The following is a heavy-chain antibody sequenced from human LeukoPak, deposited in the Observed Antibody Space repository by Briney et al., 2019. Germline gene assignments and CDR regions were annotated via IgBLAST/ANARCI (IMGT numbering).Heavy chain of an antibody. D-gene: IGHD3-10*01. V-gene: IGHV3-23*01. J-gene: IGHJ4*02. CDR1: GFTFSTYA. Sequence: GRSLRLSCAASGFTFSTYAMSWVRQAPGKGLEWVSAISGSGGSTYYADSVKGRFTISRDNSKNTLYLQMNSLRAEDTAVYYCAKDYYGSGSYYHLSYFDYWGQGTLVTVSS. CDR3: AKDYYGSGSYYHLSYFDY. CDR2: ISGSGGST.